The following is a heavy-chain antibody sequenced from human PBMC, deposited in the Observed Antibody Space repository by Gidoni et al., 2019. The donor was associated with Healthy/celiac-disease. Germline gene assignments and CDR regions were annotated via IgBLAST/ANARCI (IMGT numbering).Heavy chain of an antibody. D-gene: IGHD3-10*01. V-gene: IGHV5-10-1*01. CDR3: ARPSGFGESALDV. Sequence: PSCQGHVTISADKSISTAYLQWSSLKASDTAMYYCARPSGFGESALDVWGQGTTVTVSS. J-gene: IGHJ6*02.